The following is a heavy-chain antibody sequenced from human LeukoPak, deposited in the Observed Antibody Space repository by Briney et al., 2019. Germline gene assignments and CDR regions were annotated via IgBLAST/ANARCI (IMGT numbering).Heavy chain of an antibody. CDR1: GFTVSGNY. Sequence: PGGSLRLSCAASGFTVSGNYMSWVRQAPGKGLEWVSVIYSGGSTYYADSVKGRFTISRDNSKNTLYLQMNSLRAEDTAVYYCAQAVAGTNGDYWGQGTLVTVSS. CDR3: AQAVAGTNGDY. D-gene: IGHD6-19*01. J-gene: IGHJ4*02. CDR2: IYSGGST. V-gene: IGHV3-66*01.